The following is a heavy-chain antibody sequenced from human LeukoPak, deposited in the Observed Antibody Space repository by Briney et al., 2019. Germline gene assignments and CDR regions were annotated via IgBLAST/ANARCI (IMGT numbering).Heavy chain of an antibody. D-gene: IGHD3/OR15-3a*01. J-gene: IGHJ4*02. V-gene: IGHV3-23*01. CDR2: LSGSGGRT. Sequence: PGGSLRLSCVASGFTFSSYAMSWVRQAPGKGLEWVSGLSGSGGRTYYTDSVKGRFTISRDNSKNTLYLQMNNLRAEDTAKYYCAKANSVFGRVRDRGQGTLVTVSS. CDR3: AKANSVFGRVRD. CDR1: GFTFSSYA.